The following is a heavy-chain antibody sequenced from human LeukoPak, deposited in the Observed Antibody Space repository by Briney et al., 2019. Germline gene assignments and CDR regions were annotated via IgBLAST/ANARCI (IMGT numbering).Heavy chain of an antibody. CDR1: GGSFSGYY. Sequence: SETLSLTCAVYGGSFSGYYWSWIRQPPVKGLEWIGEINHSGSTNYNPSLKSRVTISVDTSKNQFSLKLSSVTAADTAVYYCARAPYSSSWYYFDYWGQGTLVTVSS. CDR2: INHSGST. D-gene: IGHD6-13*01. J-gene: IGHJ4*02. CDR3: ARAPYSSSWYYFDY. V-gene: IGHV4-34*01.